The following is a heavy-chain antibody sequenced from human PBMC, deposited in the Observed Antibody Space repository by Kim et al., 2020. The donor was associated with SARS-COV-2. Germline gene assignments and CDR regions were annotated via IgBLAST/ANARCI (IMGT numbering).Heavy chain of an antibody. CDR1: GYTFTSYG. CDR3: ARDGEMVVAATPYIYYYGMDV. J-gene: IGHJ6*02. Sequence: ASVKVSCKASGYTFTSYGISWVRQAPGQGLEWMGWISAYNGNTNYAQKLQGRVTMTTDTSTSTAYMELRSLRSDDTAVYYCARDGEMVVAATPYIYYYGMDVWGQGTTVTVSS. CDR2: ISAYNGNT. D-gene: IGHD2-15*01. V-gene: IGHV1-18*01.